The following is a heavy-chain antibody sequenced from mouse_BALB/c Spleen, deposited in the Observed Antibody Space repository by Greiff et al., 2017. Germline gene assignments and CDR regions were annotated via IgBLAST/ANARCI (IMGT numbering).Heavy chain of an antibody. Sequence: VQLQQSGAELMKPGASVKISCKATGYTFSSYWIEWVKQRPGHGLEWIGEILPGSGSTNYNEKFKGKATFTADTSSNTAYMQLSSLTSEDSAVYYCARGHIYYDYVPYAMGYWGQGTSVTVSS. V-gene: IGHV1-9*01. CDR3: ARGHIYYDYVPYAMGY. CDR2: ILPGSGST. CDR1: GYTFSSYW. J-gene: IGHJ4*01. D-gene: IGHD2-4*01.